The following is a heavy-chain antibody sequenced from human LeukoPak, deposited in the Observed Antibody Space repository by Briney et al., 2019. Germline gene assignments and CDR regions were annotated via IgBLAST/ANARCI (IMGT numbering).Heavy chain of an antibody. D-gene: IGHD3-3*01. V-gene: IGHV3-11*04. J-gene: IGHJ4*02. Sequence: GGSLRLSCTASGFTFSDYYMSWIRQAPGKGLEWISYISTRGTTIYYADSVKGRFAISRDNTNNSLFLQMNSLRVEDTAFYYCATVQFLEWLPDWGQGTLVTVSP. CDR1: GFTFSDYY. CDR2: ISTRGTTI. CDR3: ATVQFLEWLPD.